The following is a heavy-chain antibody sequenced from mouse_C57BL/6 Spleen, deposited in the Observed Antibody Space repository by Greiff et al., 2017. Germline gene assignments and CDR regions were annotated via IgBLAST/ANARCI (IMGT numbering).Heavy chain of an antibody. CDR1: GYSITSGYY. D-gene: IGHD3-2*02. V-gene: IGHV3-6*01. Sequence: EVQLQESGPGLVKPSQSLSLTCSVTGYSITSGYYWNWIRQFPGNKLEWMGYISYDGSNNYNPSLKNRISITRDTSKNQFFLKLNSVTTEDTATYYCARVTAQATMDYWGQGTSVTVSS. J-gene: IGHJ4*01. CDR2: ISYDGSN. CDR3: ARVTAQATMDY.